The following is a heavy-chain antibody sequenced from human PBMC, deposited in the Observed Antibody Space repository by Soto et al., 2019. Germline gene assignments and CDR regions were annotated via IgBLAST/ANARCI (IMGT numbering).Heavy chain of an antibody. CDR2: ISSSGSTI. CDR1: GFTFSDYY. V-gene: IGHV3-11*01. CDR3: ARGRRRKYYYYYYMDV. J-gene: IGHJ6*03. Sequence: GGSLRLSCAASGFTFSDYYMSWIRQAPGKGLEWVSSISSSGSTIYYADYVKGRFTISRDNAKNSLYLQMNSLRAEDTAVYYCARGRRRKYYYYYYMDVWGKGTTVTVSS.